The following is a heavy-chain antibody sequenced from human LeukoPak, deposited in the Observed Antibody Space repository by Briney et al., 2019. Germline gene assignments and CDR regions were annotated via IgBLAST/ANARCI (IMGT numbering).Heavy chain of an antibody. CDR1: GFTFSNAW. CDR2: ISSGSSYR. D-gene: IGHD5-12*01. Sequence: GGSLRLSCAASGFTFSNAWMSWVRQAPGKGLDWVSSISSGSSYRYYADSVKGRFTISRDNAENSLYLQMNSLSADDTAVYYCARGRDIAATNYFDYWGQGVLVTVSS. V-gene: IGHV3-21*01. CDR3: ARGRDIAATNYFDY. J-gene: IGHJ4*02.